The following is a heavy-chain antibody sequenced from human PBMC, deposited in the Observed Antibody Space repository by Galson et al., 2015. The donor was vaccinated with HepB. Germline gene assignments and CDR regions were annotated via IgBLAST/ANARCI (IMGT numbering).Heavy chain of an antibody. V-gene: IGHV4-39*01. CDR3: AGRGGIVVVPAASFDY. Sequence: SEPLSLTCTVSGDSISSNGFYWGWIRQPPGKGLEWIGSIYQSGNTYYNPSLKSRVTISVDTSKNQFSLKVTSLTAADTAVYYCAGRGGIVVVPAASFDYWGQGTLVTVSS. D-gene: IGHD2-2*01. CDR2: IYQSGNT. CDR1: GDSISSNGFY. J-gene: IGHJ4*02.